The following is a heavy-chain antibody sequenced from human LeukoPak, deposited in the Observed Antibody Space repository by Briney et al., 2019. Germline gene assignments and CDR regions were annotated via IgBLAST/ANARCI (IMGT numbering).Heavy chain of an antibody. CDR2: ISASGGST. CDR3: VKVGGSGYYPDI. V-gene: IGHV3-23*01. J-gene: IGHJ3*02. D-gene: IGHD3-22*01. Sequence: GGSLRLSCAASGFTFSSYAMSWVRQAPEKGLESVSAISASGGSTYHADSVKGRFTISRDNSKNTVSLQMNSLRGEDTAVYYCVKVGGSGYYPDIWGQGTMVTVSS. CDR1: GFTFSSYA.